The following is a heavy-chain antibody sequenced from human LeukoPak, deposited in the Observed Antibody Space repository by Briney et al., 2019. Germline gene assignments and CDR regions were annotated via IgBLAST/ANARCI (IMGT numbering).Heavy chain of an antibody. CDR1: GFTFDDYA. CDR3: AKDMSYGSGSFDY. CDR2: ISWNSGSI. Sequence: PGRSLRLSCAASGFTFDDYAMHWVRHAPGKGLEWVSGISWNSGSIGYADSVKGRFTISRDNAKNSLYLQMNSLRAEDTALYYCAKDMSYGSGSFDYWGQGTLVTVSS. V-gene: IGHV3-9*01. D-gene: IGHD3-10*01. J-gene: IGHJ4*02.